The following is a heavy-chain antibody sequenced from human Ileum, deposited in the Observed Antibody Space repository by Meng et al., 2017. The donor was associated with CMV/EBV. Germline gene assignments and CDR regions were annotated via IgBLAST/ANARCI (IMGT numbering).Heavy chain of an antibody. V-gene: IGHV7-4-1*02. J-gene: IGHJ4*02. Sequence: QVTLVQSVSEFKKPGAPATASCKASGYTFTSNNMIWVRQAPGQGPEWMGWIDTNTGNPTYAQGFTGRFVFSFDTSVSTAYLQISSLKAEDTAVYYCARDGLSGRYFDYWGQGTLVTVSS. CDR1: GYTFTSNN. D-gene: IGHD1-26*01. CDR2: IDTNTGNP. CDR3: ARDGLSGRYFDY.